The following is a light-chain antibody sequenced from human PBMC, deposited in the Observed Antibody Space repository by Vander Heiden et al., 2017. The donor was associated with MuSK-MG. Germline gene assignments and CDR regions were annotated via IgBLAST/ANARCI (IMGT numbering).Light chain of an antibody. J-gene: IGKJ2*01. V-gene: IGKV4-1*01. CDR2: WAS. CDR1: QSVLYSSNNKNY. Sequence: DIVMTQSPDSLAVSLGERATINCKSSQSVLYSSNNKNYLAWFQHKPGQPPKVLIYWASTRESGVPDRFSGSGSGTDFTLTISSLQADDAAVYYCHQYDDTPYTFGQGTMLEIK. CDR3: HQYDDTPYT.